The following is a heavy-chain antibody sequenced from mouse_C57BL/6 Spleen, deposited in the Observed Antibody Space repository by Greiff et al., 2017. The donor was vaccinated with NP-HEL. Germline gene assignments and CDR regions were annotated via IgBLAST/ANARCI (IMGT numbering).Heavy chain of an antibody. CDR2: INYDGSST. CDR1: GFTFSDYY. V-gene: IGHV5-16*01. CDR3: AREFITTVVDWYFDV. Sequence: EVQRVESEGGLVQPGSSMKLSCTASGFTFSDYYMAWVRQVPEKGLEWVANINYDGSSTYYLDSLKSRFIISRDNAKNILYLQMSSLKSEDTATYYCAREFITTVVDWYFDVWGTGTTVTVSS. D-gene: IGHD1-1*01. J-gene: IGHJ1*03.